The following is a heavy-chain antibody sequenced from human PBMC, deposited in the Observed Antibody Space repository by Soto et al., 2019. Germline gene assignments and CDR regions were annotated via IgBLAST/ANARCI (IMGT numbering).Heavy chain of an antibody. CDR1: GYSFAGYW. D-gene: IGHD3-22*01. V-gene: IGHV5-10-1*01. CDR3: ARQIYDSDTGPNFQYYFDS. Sequence: PGESLKISCKGSGYSFAGYWITWVRQKPCKCLEWMGQIDPSDSQTYYSPSFRGHVTISVTKSITTVFLQCSSLRASDTAMYYCARQIYDSDTGPNFQYYFDSWGQGTPVTVSS. CDR2: IDPSDSQT. J-gene: IGHJ4*02.